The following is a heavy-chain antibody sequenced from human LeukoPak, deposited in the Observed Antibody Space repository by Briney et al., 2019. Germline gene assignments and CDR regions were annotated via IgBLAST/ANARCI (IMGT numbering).Heavy chain of an antibody. V-gene: IGHV3-23*01. D-gene: IGHD6-13*01. CDR1: GFTFSSYA. Sequence: GGSLRLSCAASGFTFSSYAMSWVRQAPGKGLEWVSAISGSGGSTYYADSVKGRFTISRDNPKNTLYLQMNSLRAEDTAVYYCAKDGAAAGNFDYWGQGTLVTVSS. J-gene: IGHJ4*02. CDR3: AKDGAAAGNFDY. CDR2: ISGSGGST.